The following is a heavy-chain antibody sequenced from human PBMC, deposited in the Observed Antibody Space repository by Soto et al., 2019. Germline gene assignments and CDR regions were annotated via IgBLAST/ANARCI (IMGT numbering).Heavy chain of an antibody. J-gene: IGHJ4*02. CDR3: ARETVGATYHYFDY. V-gene: IGHV3-30-3*01. CDR1: GFTFSSYA. Sequence: QVQLVESGGGVVQPGRSLRLSCAASGFTFSSYAMHWVRQAPGTGLEWVAVISYDGSNKYYADSVKGRFTISRDNSKNTLYLQMNRLSAEETAVYYCARETVGATYHYFDYWGQGTLVTVSS. CDR2: ISYDGSNK. D-gene: IGHD1-26*01.